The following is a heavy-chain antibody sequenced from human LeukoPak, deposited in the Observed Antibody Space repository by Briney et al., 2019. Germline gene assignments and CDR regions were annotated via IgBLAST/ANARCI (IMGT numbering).Heavy chain of an antibody. V-gene: IGHV4-59*01. Sequence: PSETLSLTCTVSGGSTSTYYWSWIRQPPGKGLEWIGYIYYSGSANYNPSLKSRVTISVDTSKNQFSLKLSSVTAADTAVYYCARDRDRDGMDVWGQGTTVTVSS. CDR1: GGSTSTYY. D-gene: IGHD3-10*01. CDR2: IYYSGSA. J-gene: IGHJ6*02. CDR3: ARDRDRDGMDV.